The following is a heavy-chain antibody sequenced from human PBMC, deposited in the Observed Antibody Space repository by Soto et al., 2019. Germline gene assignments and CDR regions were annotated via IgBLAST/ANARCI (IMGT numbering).Heavy chain of an antibody. CDR2: IKSKTDGGTT. CDR3: TTDPEFRAAILDY. V-gene: IGHV3-15*01. J-gene: IGHJ4*02. CDR1: GFTFSNAW. D-gene: IGHD2-2*01. Sequence: EVQLVESGGGLVKPGGSLRLSFAASGFTFSNAWMSWVRQAPGKGLEWVGRIKSKTDGGTTDYAAPVKGRFSISRDDFKHTLYLKMNSLKSEDTAVYYCTTDPEFRAAILDYWGQGTLVTVSS.